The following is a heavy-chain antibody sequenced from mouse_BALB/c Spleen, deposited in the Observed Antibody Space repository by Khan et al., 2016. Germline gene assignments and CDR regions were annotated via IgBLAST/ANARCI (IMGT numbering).Heavy chain of an antibody. Sequence: IQLQQSGPELVKPGASVKMSCKASGYTFTSYVMHWVKQKPGQGLEWIGYINPYNDVTKYNEKFKGKATLTSDKSSSTAYMELSSLTSEDSAVYYCASNYFAYWGQGTLVTVSA. V-gene: IGHV1S136*01. CDR1: GYTFTSYV. CDR2: INPYNDVT. CDR3: ASNYFAY. D-gene: IGHD2-1*01. J-gene: IGHJ3*01.